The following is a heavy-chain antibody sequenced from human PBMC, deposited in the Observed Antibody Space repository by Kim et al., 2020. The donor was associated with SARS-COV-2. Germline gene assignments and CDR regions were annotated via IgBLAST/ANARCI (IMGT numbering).Heavy chain of an antibody. D-gene: IGHD2-15*01. CDR2: IYYSGST. J-gene: IGHJ5*02. V-gene: IGHV4-59*13. Sequence: SETLSLTCTVSGGSISNYYWSWIRQPPGKGLEWIGHIYYSGSTNYNPSLKSRVTISIDTSKRQFSLKLNSVTAADTAVYYCARDGGGGAFDPWGQGTLVTVSS. CDR3: ARDGGGGAFDP. CDR1: GGSISNYY.